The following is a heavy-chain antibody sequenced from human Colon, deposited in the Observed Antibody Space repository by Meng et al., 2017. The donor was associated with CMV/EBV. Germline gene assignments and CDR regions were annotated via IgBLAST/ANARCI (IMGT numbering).Heavy chain of an antibody. CDR2: ISVAGGTI. V-gene: IGHV3-48*03. CDR1: GFTFSDYN. Sequence: GESLKISCEASGFTFSDYNMNWVRQAPGKGLEWVSYISVAGGTIHYADSVKGRFTASRDNAKNLLYLQLDNLRAEDTAVYYCAREYSSSSGDCFDYWGQGTLVTVSS. CDR3: AREYSSSSGDCFDY. D-gene: IGHD6-6*01. J-gene: IGHJ4*02.